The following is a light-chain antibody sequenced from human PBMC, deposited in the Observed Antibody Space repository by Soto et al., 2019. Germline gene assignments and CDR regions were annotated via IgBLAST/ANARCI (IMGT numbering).Light chain of an antibody. CDR2: AAS. CDR1: QSVSSSY. Sequence: ELVLTQSPGTLSLSPGERATLSCRASQSVSSSYLAWYQQKPGQAPRLLIYAASSRATGIPDRFSGGGSGTEFPLTISRLEHEDFAVYYCQQCGSSPWTFGQGTKVEIK. J-gene: IGKJ1*01. V-gene: IGKV3-20*01. CDR3: QQCGSSPWT.